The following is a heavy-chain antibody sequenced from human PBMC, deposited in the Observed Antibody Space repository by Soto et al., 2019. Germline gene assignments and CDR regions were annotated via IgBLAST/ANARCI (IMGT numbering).Heavy chain of an antibody. V-gene: IGHV4-34*01. D-gene: IGHD2-15*01. CDR3: VHSPNVAVDH. CDR1: GGFY. Sequence: GGFYWSWVRQSPGKGLEWIGEISQTETTAYSPSLKSRVSISADTSKKQFSLTLTSVTAADTAVYYCVHSPNVAVDHWGHGTLVTVSS. J-gene: IGHJ4*01. CDR2: ISQTETT.